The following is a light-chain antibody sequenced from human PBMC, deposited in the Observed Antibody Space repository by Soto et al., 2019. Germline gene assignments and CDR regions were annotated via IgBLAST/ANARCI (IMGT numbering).Light chain of an antibody. J-gene: IGKJ4*01. CDR2: GAS. Sequence: EIVLTQSPASLSLSPGERATLSCRASQSVSSHLAWFQQRPGQAPRLLIYGASNRATGIPARFGGSGSGTNFTLTISRLEPEDFAVYYCQQRSNWPPVLTNGGGTKVEIK. V-gene: IGKV3-11*01. CDR3: QQRSNWPPVLT. CDR1: QSVSSH.